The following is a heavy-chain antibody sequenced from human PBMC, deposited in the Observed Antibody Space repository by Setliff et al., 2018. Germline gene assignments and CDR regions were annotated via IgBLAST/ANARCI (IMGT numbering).Heavy chain of an antibody. V-gene: IGHV1-69*13. CDR1: GGTFGSSA. CDR2: IIPMFDTG. D-gene: IGHD3-22*01. Sequence: SVKVSCKASGGTFGSSALSWVRQAPGQGLEWMGGIIPMFDTGIYAEKFQGRVTLSADESTSTVYMELTRLRPEDTAIYYCAGDKADYYDRSGYSGASDVWGQGTMVTVSS. J-gene: IGHJ3*01. CDR3: AGDKADYYDRSGYSGASDV.